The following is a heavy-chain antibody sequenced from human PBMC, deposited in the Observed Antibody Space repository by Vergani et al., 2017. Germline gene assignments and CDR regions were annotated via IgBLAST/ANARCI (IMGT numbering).Heavy chain of an antibody. CDR2: INPSGST. V-gene: IGHV4-34*01. D-gene: IGHD6-13*01. CDR3: AREGRYSSSWYFPHYDYYGMDV. CDR1: GGSFSGYY. Sequence: QVQLQQWGAGLLKPSETLSLTCAVYGGSFSGYYWSWIRQPPGKGLEWIGEINPSGSTNYNPSLKSRVTISVDTSKNQFSLKLSSVTAADTAVYYCAREGRYSSSWYFPHYDYYGMDVWGQGTTVTVSS. J-gene: IGHJ6*02.